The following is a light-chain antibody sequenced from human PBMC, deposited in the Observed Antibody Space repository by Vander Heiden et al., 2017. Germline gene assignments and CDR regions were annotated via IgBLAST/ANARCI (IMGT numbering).Light chain of an antibody. CDR1: SSDVGGYNY. J-gene: IGLJ2*01. V-gene: IGLV2-14*03. CDR2: DVT. Sequence: QSALTQPASVSGSPGPSITISCTGTSSDVGGYNYVSWYQQHPGKAPKLMIYDVTYRPSGVSNRFSGSKSGNTASLTISGLQAEDEADYYCSSYTSSSPLVFGGGTKLTVL. CDR3: SSYTSSSPLV.